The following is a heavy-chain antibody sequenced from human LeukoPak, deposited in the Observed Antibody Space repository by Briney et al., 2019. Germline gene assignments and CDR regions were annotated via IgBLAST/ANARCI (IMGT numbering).Heavy chain of an antibody. CDR1: GFTFSSHG. CDR3: ARWFDDRALDP. J-gene: IGHJ5*02. V-gene: IGHV3-33*01. Sequence: GGSLRLSCAASGFTFSSHGMHWARQAPGKGLEWVAVIWYDGSDKYYADSVKGRFTISRDNSKNTVYLQMNSLRGEDTAVYHCARWFDDRALDPWGQGTLVTVSS. D-gene: IGHD3-10*01. CDR2: IWYDGSDK.